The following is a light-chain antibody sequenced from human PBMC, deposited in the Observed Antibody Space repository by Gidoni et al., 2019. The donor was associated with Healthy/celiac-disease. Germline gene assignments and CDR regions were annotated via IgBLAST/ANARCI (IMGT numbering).Light chain of an antibody. CDR3: QQYGSSPRT. CDR2: GAS. J-gene: IGKJ4*01. V-gene: IGKV3-20*01. CDR1: QSVSSGY. Sequence: ETVLTPPPGTLSLSPGEKATLSCRASQSVSSGYLAWYQQKPGQAPRLLIYGASSRATGIPDRFSGSGSGKDFTLTISRLEPEDFAVYYCQQYGSSPRTFGGGTKVEIK.